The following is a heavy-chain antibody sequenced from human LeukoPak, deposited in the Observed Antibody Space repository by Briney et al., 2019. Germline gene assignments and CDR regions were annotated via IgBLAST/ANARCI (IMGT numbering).Heavy chain of an antibody. D-gene: IGHD2-21*01. CDR1: GGTFSNYA. CDR2: IIPIFGTA. J-gene: IGHJ1*01. Sequence: SVTVSCKASGGTFSNYAISWVRQAPGQGLEWMGGIIPIFGTAKYAQKFQGRVTITADESTSTAYMELSSLRSEDTAVYYCARDSSEFRSLIPHWGQGTLVTVSS. V-gene: IGHV1-69*13. CDR3: ARDSSEFRSLIPH.